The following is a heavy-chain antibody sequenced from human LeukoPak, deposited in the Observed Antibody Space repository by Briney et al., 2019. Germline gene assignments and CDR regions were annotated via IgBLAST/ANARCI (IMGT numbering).Heavy chain of an antibody. V-gene: IGHV3-64D*06. CDR1: GFTFSTYA. CDR2: ISSNGDNT. Sequence: GGSLRLSCSVSGFTFSTYAMHWVRQAPGKGLEYVSAISSNGDNTYYADSVKGRFTISRDNSKNTLYLQMSSLRADDTAVYYCVRGTGYWGQGTLVTVS. J-gene: IGHJ4*02. CDR3: VRGTGY.